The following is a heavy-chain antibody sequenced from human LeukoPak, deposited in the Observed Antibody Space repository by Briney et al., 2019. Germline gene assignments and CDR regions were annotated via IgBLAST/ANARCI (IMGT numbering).Heavy chain of an antibody. CDR3: ARHNGVGYSYAAPFDY. CDR1: GGSISTSSYY. V-gene: IGHV4-39*01. J-gene: IGHJ4*02. CDR2: IYYSGTT. D-gene: IGHD5-18*01. Sequence: PSETLSLTCSVSGGSISTSSYYWGWTRQPPGKGLEWIGTIYYSGTTYYNPSLESRVTVSVDTSKNQFSLKLSSVTAADTALYYCARHNGVGYSYAAPFDYWGQGTLVTVSS.